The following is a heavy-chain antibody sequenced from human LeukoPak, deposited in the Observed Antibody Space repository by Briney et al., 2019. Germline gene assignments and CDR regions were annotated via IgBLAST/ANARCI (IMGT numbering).Heavy chain of an antibody. J-gene: IGHJ4*02. CDR2: IWYDGSNK. D-gene: IGHD6-13*01. CDR1: GFTFSIYV. Sequence: GGSLRLSCAASGFTFSIYVMSWVRQAPGKGLEWVAVIWYDGSNKYYADSVKGRFTISRDNSKNTLYLQMNSLRAEDTAVYYCARDRAGTLDYWGQGTLVTVSS. CDR3: ARDRAGTLDY. V-gene: IGHV3-33*08.